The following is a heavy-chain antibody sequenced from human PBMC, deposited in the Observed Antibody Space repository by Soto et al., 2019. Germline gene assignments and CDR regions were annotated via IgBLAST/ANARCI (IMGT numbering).Heavy chain of an antibody. CDR1: GFTFSSYG. V-gene: IGHV3-33*01. CDR3: ARDRYYYDSSGYYYSY. Sequence: LRLSCAASGFTFSSYGMHWVRQAPGKGLEWVAVIWYDGSNKYYADSVKGRFTISRDNSKNTLYLQMNSLRAEDTAVYYCARDRYYYDSSGYYYSYWGQGTLVTVSS. CDR2: IWYDGSNK. J-gene: IGHJ4*02. D-gene: IGHD3-22*01.